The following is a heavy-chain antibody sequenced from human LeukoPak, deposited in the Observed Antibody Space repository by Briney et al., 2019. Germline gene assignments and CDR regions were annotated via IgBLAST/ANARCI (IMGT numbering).Heavy chain of an antibody. Sequence: GESLKISCQGSGYRFATDWIGWVRQMPGKGLEWMGIIYPGDSDTRYSPSFQGQVTISADKSISTAYLQWSSLKASDTAMYYCARGTGVRYCSNGVCYTSDYWGQGTLVTVSS. CDR2: IYPGDSDT. CDR1: GYRFATDW. D-gene: IGHD2-8*01. CDR3: ARGTGVRYCSNGVCYTSDY. J-gene: IGHJ4*02. V-gene: IGHV5-51*01.